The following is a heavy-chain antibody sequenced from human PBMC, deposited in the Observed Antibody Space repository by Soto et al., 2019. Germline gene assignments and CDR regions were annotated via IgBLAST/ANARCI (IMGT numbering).Heavy chain of an antibody. CDR2: ISSSSTI. J-gene: IGHJ6*03. CDR1: GFTFSSYS. CDR3: ARDLSRATVTPDRGEYYYMDV. D-gene: IGHD4-17*01. V-gene: IGHV3-48*01. Sequence: GGSLRLSCAASGFTFSSYSMNWVRQAPGKGLEWVSYISSSSTIYYADSVKGRFTISRDNAKNSLYLQMNSLRAEDTAVYYCARDLSRATVTPDRGEYYYMDVWGKGTTVTVSS.